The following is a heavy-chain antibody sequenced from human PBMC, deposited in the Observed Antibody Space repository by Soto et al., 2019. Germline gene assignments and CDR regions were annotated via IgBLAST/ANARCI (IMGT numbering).Heavy chain of an antibody. Sequence: GESLKISCAASGFTFSRYWMTWVRQAPGKGLEWVANIKQDGSEIYYVDSVKGRFTISRDNAENSLYLQMNSLRAEDTAVYYCARDPVCSGGSCYDYWGQGTLVTVSS. CDR1: GFTFSRYW. CDR2: IKQDGSEI. CDR3: ARDPVCSGGSCYDY. D-gene: IGHD2-15*01. J-gene: IGHJ4*02. V-gene: IGHV3-7*01.